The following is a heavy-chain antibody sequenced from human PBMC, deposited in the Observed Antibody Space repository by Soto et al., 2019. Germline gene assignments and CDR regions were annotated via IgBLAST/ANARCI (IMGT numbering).Heavy chain of an antibody. CDR3: ATIFRYGDPEY. CDR1: GFTFSSYA. CDR2: ISVSGDSR. D-gene: IGHD2-21*02. Sequence: GGSLRLSCATSGFTFSSYAMSWVRQAPEKRLEWVSGISVSGDSRYDADSVKGRFTISRDNSKSTLYLQMNSLRAEDTAVYYCATIFRYGDPEYWGQGVLVTVSS. J-gene: IGHJ4*02. V-gene: IGHV3-23*01.